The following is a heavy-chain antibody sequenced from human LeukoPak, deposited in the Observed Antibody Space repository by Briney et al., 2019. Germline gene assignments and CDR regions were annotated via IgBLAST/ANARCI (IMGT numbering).Heavy chain of an antibody. Sequence: ASVKVSCKASGYIFTGYYIHWVRQAPGQGLEWMGWINPDSGGTNSAQKFQGRVTMTRDTSISTAYMELSRLRSDDTAVYYCARDGHGGNSFDYWGQGTLVTVSS. J-gene: IGHJ4*02. CDR1: GYIFTGYY. CDR3: ARDGHGGNSFDY. V-gene: IGHV1-2*02. CDR2: INPDSGGT. D-gene: IGHD4-23*01.